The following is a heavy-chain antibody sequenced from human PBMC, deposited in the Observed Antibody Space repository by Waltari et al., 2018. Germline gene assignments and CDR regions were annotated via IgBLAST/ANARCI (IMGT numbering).Heavy chain of an antibody. V-gene: IGHV1-2*02. CDR2: INPKKGDT. Sequence: QVQLVQSGAEVKKPGASVKVSCKTSGYIFTDYYIPWVRQAPGQGREWMGCINPKKGDTYYSQNTRARVSMTRDTSITTAFMELNSLRFDDTAVYYCATNQVGPHTGCDYCGQGTLVTVSS. D-gene: IGHD1-26*01. J-gene: IGHJ4*02. CDR1: GYIFTDYY. CDR3: ATNQVGPHTGCDY.